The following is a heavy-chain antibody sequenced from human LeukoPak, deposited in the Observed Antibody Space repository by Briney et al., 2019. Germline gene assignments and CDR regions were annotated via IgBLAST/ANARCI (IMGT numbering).Heavy chain of an antibody. CDR2: MRYDGSNK. V-gene: IGHV3-30*02. CDR1: GFTFSSYG. CDR3: AKVRYCSGGSCDYFDY. J-gene: IGHJ4*02. Sequence: GGSLRLSCAASGFTFSSYGMHWVRQAPGKGLEWVAFMRYDGSNKYYADSVKGRFTMSRDNSKNTLYLQMDSLRAEDTAVYYCAKVRYCSGGSCDYFDYWGQGTLVTVSS. D-gene: IGHD2-15*01.